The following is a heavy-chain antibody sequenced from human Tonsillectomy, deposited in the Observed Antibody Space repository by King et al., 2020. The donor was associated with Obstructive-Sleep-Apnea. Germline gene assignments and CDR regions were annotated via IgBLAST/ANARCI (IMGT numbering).Heavy chain of an antibody. CDR2: IWYDESNK. CDR3: AGSVSLRWPYGMEV. D-gene: IGHD3-16*01. Sequence: VQLVESGGGVVQPGRSLRLSCAASGFTFSSYGMHWVRQAPGKGLEWVAVIWYDESNKYYADSVKGRFTISRDNSENTLYLQMNSLRADDTAVYYCAGSVSLRWPYGMEVWGQGYTVTV. V-gene: IGHV3-33*01. CDR1: GFTFSSYG. J-gene: IGHJ6*02.